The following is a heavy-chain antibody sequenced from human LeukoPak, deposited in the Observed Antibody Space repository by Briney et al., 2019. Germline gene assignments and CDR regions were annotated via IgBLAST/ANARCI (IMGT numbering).Heavy chain of an antibody. V-gene: IGHV1-2*02. CDR1: GYTFTGYY. CDR3: TTRYGSGSHLVDY. CDR2: INPNSGGT. Sequence: ASVKVSCKASGYTFTGYYMHWVRQAPGQGLEWMGWINPNSGGTNYAQKFQGRVTMTRDTSISTAYMELSRLRSDDTAVYYCTTRYGSGSHLVDYWGQGTLVTVSS. D-gene: IGHD3-10*01. J-gene: IGHJ4*02.